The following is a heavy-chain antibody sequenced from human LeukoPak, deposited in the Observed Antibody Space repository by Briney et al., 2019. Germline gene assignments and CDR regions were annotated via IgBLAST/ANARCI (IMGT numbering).Heavy chain of an antibody. CDR2: ISWNSGRR. CDR3: ARGGAAMVNY. V-gene: IGHV3-9*01. CDR1: GFTFDDYA. D-gene: IGHD5-18*01. Sequence: GGSLRLSCVGSGFTFDDYAMRWVRQAPGKGLEWVSGISWNSGRRGYADSVKGRFTISRDNAKTSLYLQMNSLRAEDTAVYYCARGGAAMVNYWGQGTLVTVSS. J-gene: IGHJ4*02.